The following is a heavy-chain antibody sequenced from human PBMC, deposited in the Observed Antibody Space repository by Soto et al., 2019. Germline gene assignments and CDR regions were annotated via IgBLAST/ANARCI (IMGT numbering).Heavy chain of an antibody. V-gene: IGHV1-2*04. J-gene: IGHJ3*02. Sequence: QVQLVQSGAEVKKPGASVKVSCKASGYTFTGYYMHWVRQAPGQGLEWMGWINPNSGGTNYEQKFQGWVNMTRDTSLSTAYMELSRLRSDDTAVYYCARVQAVAGIFAVDIWGQGTMGTVSS. CDR1: GYTFTGYY. CDR2: INPNSGGT. D-gene: IGHD6-19*01. CDR3: ARVQAVAGIFAVDI.